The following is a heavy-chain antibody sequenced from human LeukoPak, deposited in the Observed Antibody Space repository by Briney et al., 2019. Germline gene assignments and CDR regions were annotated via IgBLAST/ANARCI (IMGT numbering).Heavy chain of an antibody. CDR3: AKVGGYNTVGHFDY. J-gene: IGHJ4*02. V-gene: IGHV3-23*01. D-gene: IGHD5-24*01. CDR2: ISGSGGST. Sequence: PGGSLRLSCAASRFTFSSYAMSWVRQAPGKGLEWVSAISGSGGSTYYADAVKGRFTISRDNSKNTLYLQMNSLRAEDTAICYCAKVGGYNTVGHFDYWGQGTLVTVSS. CDR1: RFTFSSYA.